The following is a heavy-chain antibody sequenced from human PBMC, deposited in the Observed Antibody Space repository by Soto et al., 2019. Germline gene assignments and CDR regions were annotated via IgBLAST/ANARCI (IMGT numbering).Heavy chain of an antibody. Sequence: PGGSLRLSCAASGFTFSSYGMHWVRQAPGKGLEWVAVIWYDGSNKYYADSVKGRFTISRDNSKNTLYLQMNSLRAEDTAVYYCAREGWDRTYYDFWSGYYSHFDYWGQGTLVTVSS. D-gene: IGHD3-3*01. V-gene: IGHV3-33*01. CDR2: IWYDGSNK. J-gene: IGHJ4*02. CDR3: AREGWDRTYYDFWSGYYSHFDY. CDR1: GFTFSSYG.